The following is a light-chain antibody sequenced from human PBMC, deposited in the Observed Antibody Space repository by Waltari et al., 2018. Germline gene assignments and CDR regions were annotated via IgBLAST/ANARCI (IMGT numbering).Light chain of an antibody. V-gene: IGLV3-1*01. CDR2: QDA. CDR1: TLGDKY. CDR3: QALGRSAWV. J-gene: IGLJ3*02. Sequence: SYQLTQPPSVSVSPGQTASITSSGDTLGDKYASWYQQKPGQSPLLVIYQDAKRPSGIPERFSGSKSGNAATLTISGTQAMDEADYYCQALGRSAWVFGGGTKLTVL.